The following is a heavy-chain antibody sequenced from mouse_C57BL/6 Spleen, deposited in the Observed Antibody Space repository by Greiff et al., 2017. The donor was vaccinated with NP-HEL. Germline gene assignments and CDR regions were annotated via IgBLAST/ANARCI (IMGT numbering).Heavy chain of an antibody. J-gene: IGHJ2*01. D-gene: IGHD2-2*01. CDR3: ARGRGYDGLDY. V-gene: IGHV1-50*01. CDR2: IDPSDSYT. CDR1: GYTFTSYW. Sequence: VQLQQPGAELVKPGASVKLSCKASGYTFTSYWMQWVKQRPGQGLEWIGEIDPSDSYTNYNQKFKGKATLTVDTSSSTAYMQLSSLTSEDSAVYYCARGRGYDGLDYWGQGTTLTVSS.